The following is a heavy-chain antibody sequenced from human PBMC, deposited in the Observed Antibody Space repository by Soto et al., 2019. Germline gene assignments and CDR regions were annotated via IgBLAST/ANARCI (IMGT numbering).Heavy chain of an antibody. CDR1: GYTFTSYG. V-gene: IGHV1-18*01. CDR2: ISAYNGNT. CDR3: ARDRTPYYDFWSGSEYFQH. J-gene: IGHJ1*01. Sequence: ASVKVSCKASGYTFTSYGISWVRQAPGQGLEWMGWISAYNGNTNYAQKLQGRVTMTTDTSTSTAYMELRSLRSDDTAVYYCARDRTPYYDFWSGSEYFQHWGQGTLVTVSS. D-gene: IGHD3-3*01.